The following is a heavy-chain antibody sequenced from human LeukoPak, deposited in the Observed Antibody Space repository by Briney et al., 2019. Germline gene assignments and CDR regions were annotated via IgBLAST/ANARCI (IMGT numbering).Heavy chain of an antibody. CDR2: INHSGST. V-gene: IGHV4-34*01. Sequence: ASETLSLTCAVYGGSFSGYYWSWIRQPPGKGLEWIGEINHSGSTNYNPSLKSRVTISVDTSKNQFSLKLSSVTAADTAVYYCARVTKYGDYVWGSYRYHLDYWGQGTLVTVSS. D-gene: IGHD3-16*02. CDR1: GGSFSGYY. J-gene: IGHJ4*02. CDR3: ARVTKYGDYVWGSYRYHLDY.